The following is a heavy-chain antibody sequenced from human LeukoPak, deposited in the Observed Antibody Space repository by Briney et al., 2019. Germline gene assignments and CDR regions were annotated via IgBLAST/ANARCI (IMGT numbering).Heavy chain of an antibody. CDR3: SRDSSSWYYDY. CDR2: IKSDGSST. D-gene: IGHD6-13*01. J-gene: IGHJ4*02. V-gene: IGHV3-74*03. CDR1: GFTFSSYL. Sequence: PGGSLRLSCAASGFTFSSYLMHWVRQAPGKGLVWVSCIKSDGSSTTYADSVKGRFTISRDNAKNTLHLQMNSLRAEDTAVYYCSRDSSSWYYDYWGQGTLVTVSS.